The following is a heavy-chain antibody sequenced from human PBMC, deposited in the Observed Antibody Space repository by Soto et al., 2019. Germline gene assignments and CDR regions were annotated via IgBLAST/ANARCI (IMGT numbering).Heavy chain of an antibody. Sequence: GGSLRVSCAASGFNFVNYGSNWVRQAPGKGLEWVSYISSSSSTIYYADSVKGRFTISRDNAKNSLYLQMNSLRAEDTAVYYFARDRVVVVVAATLEAFDIWGQGTIVTVSS. CDR3: ARDRVVVVVAATLEAFDI. CDR2: ISSSSSTI. CDR1: GFNFVNYG. V-gene: IGHV3-48*01. J-gene: IGHJ3*02. D-gene: IGHD2-15*01.